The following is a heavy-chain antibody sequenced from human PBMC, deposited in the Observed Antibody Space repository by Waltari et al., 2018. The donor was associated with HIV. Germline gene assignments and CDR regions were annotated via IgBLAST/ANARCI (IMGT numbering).Heavy chain of an antibody. D-gene: IGHD3-22*01. J-gene: IGHJ4*02. CDR3: ARGSIHYYDSSGYYLDY. Sequence: QVQLVQSGAEVKKPGASVKVSCKASGYTFTSYYVHWVRQAPGQGLEWMGIINPSGGSTRYAQKFQGRVTMTRDTSTSTVYMGLSSLRSEDTAGYYCARGSIHYYDSSGYYLDYWGQGTLVTVSS. V-gene: IGHV1-46*01. CDR2: INPSGGST. CDR1: GYTFTSYY.